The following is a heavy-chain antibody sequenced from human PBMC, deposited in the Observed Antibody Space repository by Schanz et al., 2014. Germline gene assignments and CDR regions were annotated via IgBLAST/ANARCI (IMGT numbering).Heavy chain of an antibody. CDR1: GFTISSYS. CDR3: AKLSSSGRLAGYFDY. D-gene: IGHD6-19*01. V-gene: IGHV3-21*04. Sequence: VHLVESGGGLVKRGGSLRLSCAASGFTISSYSMNWVRQAPGKGLEWVSSISSSGSYIYYADSVKGRFSISRDNAKNSLFLQMNRLRAEDTAIYYCAKLSSSGRLAGYFDYWGQGALVTVSS. J-gene: IGHJ4*02. CDR2: ISSSGSYI.